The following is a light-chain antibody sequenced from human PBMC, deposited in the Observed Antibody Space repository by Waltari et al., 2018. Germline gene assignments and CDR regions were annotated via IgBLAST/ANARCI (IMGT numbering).Light chain of an antibody. V-gene: IGLV3-25*03. Sequence: SYELTQPPSVAASPGQTARITCAGEALPQQHANWYQQKAGQAPIPVIYKDNERPSGIPERFSGSSSGTIVTLTISGVQAEDEADYYCQSADSSGAYRVFGGGTKLTVL. CDR2: KDN. J-gene: IGLJ3*02. CDR1: ALPQQH. CDR3: QSADSSGAYRV.